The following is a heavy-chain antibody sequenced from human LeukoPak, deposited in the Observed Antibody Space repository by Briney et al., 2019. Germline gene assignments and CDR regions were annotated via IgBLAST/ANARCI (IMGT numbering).Heavy chain of an antibody. CDR1: GFTFSSYA. J-gene: IGHJ4*02. V-gene: IGHV3-30*02. CDR3: ARDGGYTSGHPFDY. Sequence: PGGSLRLSCAASGFTFSSYAMHWVRQPPVKGLEWLTLIQRDGSDQYYADSVKGRFTISRDNSKNTLYLQVNSLRGEDTAVYYCARDGGYTSGHPFDYWGQGTLVTVSS. D-gene: IGHD5-18*01. CDR2: IQRDGSDQ.